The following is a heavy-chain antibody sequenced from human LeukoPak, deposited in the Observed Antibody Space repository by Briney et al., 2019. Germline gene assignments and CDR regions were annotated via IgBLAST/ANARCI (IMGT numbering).Heavy chain of an antibody. CDR3: ASVEVVVTATKILNWFDP. CDR1: GGSISSSSYY. V-gene: IGHV4-39*01. J-gene: IGHJ5*02. Sequence: PSETLSLTCTVSGGSISSSSYYWGWIRQPPGKGLEWIGSIYYSGSTYYSPSLKSRVTISVDTSKNQFSLKLGSVTAAGTAMYYCASVEVVVTATKILNWFDPWGQGTLVSVST. D-gene: IGHD2-15*01. CDR2: IYYSGST.